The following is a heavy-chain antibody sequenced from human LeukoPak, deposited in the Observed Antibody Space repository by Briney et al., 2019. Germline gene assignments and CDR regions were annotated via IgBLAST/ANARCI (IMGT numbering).Heavy chain of an antibody. CDR3: ARGRDAGRKVGLSGIPLTGFDY. V-gene: IGHV1-69*04. J-gene: IGHJ4*02. D-gene: IGHD2-8*01. Sequence: ASVKVSCKASGGSFSSYVITWVRQAPGQGLEWMGRIIPVLDVSTFAQKFQGRVTITADKSTNTAHMELSRLESGDTAVYYCARGRDAGRKVGLSGIPLTGFDYWGQGTLVTVSS. CDR1: GGSFSSYV. CDR2: IIPVLDVS.